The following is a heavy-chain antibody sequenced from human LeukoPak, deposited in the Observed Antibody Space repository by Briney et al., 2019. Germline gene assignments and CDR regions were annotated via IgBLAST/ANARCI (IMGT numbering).Heavy chain of an antibody. J-gene: IGHJ4*02. CDR1: GFTFSRFR. CDR3: TTKDFWSGYRDY. CDR2: IKSKTDGGTT. D-gene: IGHD3-3*01. Sequence: GGSLRLSCAASGFTFSRFRMSWVRQPPGKGLEWVGRIKSKTDGGTTDYAAPVKGRFTISRDDSKNTLYLQMNSLKTEDTAVYYCTTKDFWSGYRDYWGQGTLVTVSS. V-gene: IGHV3-15*01.